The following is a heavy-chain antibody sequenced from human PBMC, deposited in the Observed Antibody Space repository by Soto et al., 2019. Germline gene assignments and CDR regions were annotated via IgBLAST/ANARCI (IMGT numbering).Heavy chain of an antibody. CDR1: GYTFTSYG. V-gene: IGHV1-18*01. J-gene: IGHJ6*02. CDR3: ARDPLVRHPWDGMDV. D-gene: IGHD3-10*01. Sequence: QVQLVQSGAEVKKPGASVKVSCKASGYTFTSYGISWVRQAPGQGLEWMGWISAYNGNTNYAQKRQGRVTMXXDXSTXTAYMELRSLRSDDTAVYYCARDPLVRHPWDGMDVWGQGTTVTVSS. CDR2: ISAYNGNT.